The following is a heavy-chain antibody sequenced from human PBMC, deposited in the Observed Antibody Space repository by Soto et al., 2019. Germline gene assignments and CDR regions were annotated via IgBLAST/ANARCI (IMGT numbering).Heavy chain of an antibody. Sequence: SETLSLTCTVSGGSISSYYWSWIRQPPGKGLEWIGYIYYSGSTNYNPSLKSRVTISVDTSKNQFSLKLSSVTAADTAVYYCARAMVYYGSGSFWFDPWGQGTLVTVSS. D-gene: IGHD3-10*01. CDR2: IYYSGST. CDR3: ARAMVYYGSGSFWFDP. J-gene: IGHJ5*02. CDR1: GGSISSYY. V-gene: IGHV4-59*01.